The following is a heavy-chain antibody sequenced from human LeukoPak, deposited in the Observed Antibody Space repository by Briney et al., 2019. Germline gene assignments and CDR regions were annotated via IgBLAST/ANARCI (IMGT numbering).Heavy chain of an antibody. CDR3: ARDRVLHYDSSGYYNWFDP. J-gene: IGHJ5*02. Sequence: PSETLSLTCTVSGGSISSSSYYWGWIRQPPGKGLEWIGSIYYSGSTYYNPSLKSRVTISVDTSKNQFSLKLSSVTAADTAVYYCARDRVLHYDSSGYYNWFDPWGQGTLVTVSS. V-gene: IGHV4-39*07. CDR1: GGSISSSSYY. CDR2: IYYSGST. D-gene: IGHD3-22*01.